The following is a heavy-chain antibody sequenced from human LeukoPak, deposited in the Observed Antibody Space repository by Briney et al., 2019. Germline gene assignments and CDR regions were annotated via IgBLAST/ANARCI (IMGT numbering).Heavy chain of an antibody. CDR1: GFTFSSYG. D-gene: IGHD3-10*01. J-gene: IGHJ3*02. CDR3: AKDIYPHSMVRGVAFDI. Sequence: GGSLRLSCAASGFTFSSYGMSWVRQAPGKGLEWVSAISGSGGSTYYADSVKGRFTISRDNSKNTLYLQMNSLRAEDTALYYCAKDIYPHSMVRGVAFDIWGQGTMVTVSS. V-gene: IGHV3-23*01. CDR2: ISGSGGST.